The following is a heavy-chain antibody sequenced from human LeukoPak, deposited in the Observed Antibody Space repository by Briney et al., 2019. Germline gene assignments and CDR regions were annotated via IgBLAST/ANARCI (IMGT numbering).Heavy chain of an antibody. V-gene: IGHV3-33*08. Sequence: PGRSLRLSCAASGFTFSSYGMHWVRQAPGKGLEWVAVIWYDGSNKHYADSVKGRFTISRDNSKNTLYLQMNSLRAEDTAVYYCARGHYITIFGVVIPDYYHYYGMDVWGQGTTVTVSS. J-gene: IGHJ6*02. CDR2: IWYDGSNK. CDR1: GFTFSSYG. CDR3: ARGHYITIFGVVIPDYYHYYGMDV. D-gene: IGHD3-3*01.